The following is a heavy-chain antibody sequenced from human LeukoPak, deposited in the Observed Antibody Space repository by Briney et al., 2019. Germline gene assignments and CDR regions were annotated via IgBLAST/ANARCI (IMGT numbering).Heavy chain of an antibody. CDR2: IYTSGST. CDR1: GGSISSYY. J-gene: IGHJ4*02. D-gene: IGHD6-13*01. Sequence: SETLSLTYSVSGGSISSYYWSWIRQPAGKGLEWIGRIYTSGSTNYNPSLKSRVTISVDKSKNQFSLKLSSVTAADTAVYYCARGSSSWYGFDYWGQGTLVTVSS. V-gene: IGHV4-4*07. CDR3: ARGSSSWYGFDY.